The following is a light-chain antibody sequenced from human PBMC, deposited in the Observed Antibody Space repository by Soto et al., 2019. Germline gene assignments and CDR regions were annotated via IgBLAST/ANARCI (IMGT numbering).Light chain of an antibody. J-gene: IGKJ4*01. CDR1: QGIRND. CDR2: AAS. CDR3: LRDYNYPLT. V-gene: IGKV1-6*01. Sequence: AIQMTQSPSSLSASVGDRVTITCRARQGIRNDLGWYQQKPGQSPKLLIYAASSLQSGVPSRCRGSGSDTDFTLTISSLQPEDFATYYCLRDYNYPLTFGGGTKVES.